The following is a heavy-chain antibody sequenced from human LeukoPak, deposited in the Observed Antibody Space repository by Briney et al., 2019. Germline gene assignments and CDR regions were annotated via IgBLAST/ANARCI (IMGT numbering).Heavy chain of an antibody. Sequence: SETLSLTCIVSDASISSYYWSWIRQPPGKGLGWIGYIYYSGSTNYNPSLKSRVTISVDTSKNQFSLKLSSVTAADTAVYYCARGKVATIYHAFDIWGQGTMVTVSS. D-gene: IGHD5-12*01. CDR2: IYYSGST. CDR1: DASISSYY. J-gene: IGHJ3*02. CDR3: ARGKVATIYHAFDI. V-gene: IGHV4-59*01.